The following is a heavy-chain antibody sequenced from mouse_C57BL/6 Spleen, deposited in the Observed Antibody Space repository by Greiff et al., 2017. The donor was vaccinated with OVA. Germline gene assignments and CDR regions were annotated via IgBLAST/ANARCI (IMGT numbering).Heavy chain of an antibody. Sequence: EVQLVESGGGLVKPGGSLKLSCAASGFTFSSYTMSWVRQTPEKRLEWVATISGGGGNTYYPDSVKGRFTISRDNAKNTLYLQMSSLRSEDTALYDCARHGSTGVWFAYWGQGTLVTVSA. CDR3: ARHGSTGVWFAY. V-gene: IGHV5-9*01. J-gene: IGHJ3*01. CDR1: GFTFSSYT. CDR2: ISGGGGNT. D-gene: IGHD2-2*01.